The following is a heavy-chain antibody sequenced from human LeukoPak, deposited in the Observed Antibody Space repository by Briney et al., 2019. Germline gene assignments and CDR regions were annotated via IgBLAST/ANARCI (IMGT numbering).Heavy chain of an antibody. D-gene: IGHD1-26*01. CDR1: GSTFSDYH. CDR2: ISAYNGNT. CDR3: ARDRGGSYFDY. J-gene: IGHJ4*02. V-gene: IGHV1-18*04. Sequence: ASVKVSCKASGSTFSDYHINWVRQASGQGPEWMGWISAYNGNTNYAQKLQGRVTMTTDTSTSTAYMELRSLRSDDTAVYYCARDRGGSYFDYWGQGTLVTVSS.